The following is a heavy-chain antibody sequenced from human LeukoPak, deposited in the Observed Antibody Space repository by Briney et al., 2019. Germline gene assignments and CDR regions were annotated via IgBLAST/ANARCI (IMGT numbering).Heavy chain of an antibody. CDR2: ISSSGSTT. CDR3: ARESPAFDY. J-gene: IGHJ4*02. Sequence: PGASLRLSCVDSGFTFSSFAMSWVRQAPGKGLEWVSTISSSGSTTYYVDSVKGRFTISRDNSRNMLYLQMNSLRGEDTAVYYCARESPAFDYWGQGTLVTVS. CDR1: GFTFSSFA. V-gene: IGHV3-23*01.